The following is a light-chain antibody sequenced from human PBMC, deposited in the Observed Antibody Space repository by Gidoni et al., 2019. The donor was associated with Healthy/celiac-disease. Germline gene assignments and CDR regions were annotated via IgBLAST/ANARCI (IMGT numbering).Light chain of an antibody. CDR1: QSVSSN. J-gene: IGKJ2*01. CDR2: GAS. Sequence: EIVMTQSPATLSVSTGERATLSCRASQSVSSNLAWYQQKPGQAPRLLIYGASTRATGIPARFSGSGSGKEFTLTIRSLQSEDFAVYYWQQYNNWPYTFGQGTKLEIK. V-gene: IGKV3-15*01. CDR3: QQYNNWPYT.